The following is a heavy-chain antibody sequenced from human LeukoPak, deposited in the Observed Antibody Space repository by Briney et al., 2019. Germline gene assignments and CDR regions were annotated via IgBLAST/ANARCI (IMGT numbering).Heavy chain of an antibody. D-gene: IGHD6-13*01. Sequence: GGSLRLSCAASGFTFSDYYMRWIRQAPGKGLEWVSYISSSSSYTNYADSVKGRFTISRDNAKNSLYLQMNSLRAEDTAVYYCARCSSSWDFDYWGQGTLVTVSS. CDR3: ARCSSSWDFDY. J-gene: IGHJ4*02. CDR1: GFTFSDYY. CDR2: ISSSSSYT. V-gene: IGHV3-11*03.